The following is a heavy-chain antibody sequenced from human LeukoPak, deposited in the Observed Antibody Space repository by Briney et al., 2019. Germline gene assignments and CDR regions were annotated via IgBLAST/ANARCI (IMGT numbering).Heavy chain of an antibody. CDR1: GFTFNNYP. D-gene: IGHD3-10*01. J-gene: IGHJ4*02. Sequence: GGSLRLSCATSGFTFNNYPRHWVRQAPGKGLGWVAVIGYDGRFKFHSDSVKGRFTISRDDSKNTLYLQMNSLRPEDTALYYCARDPKTGSPDYFDYWGQGTLVTVST. CDR3: ARDPKTGSPDYFDY. CDR2: IGYDGRFK. V-gene: IGHV3-30*04.